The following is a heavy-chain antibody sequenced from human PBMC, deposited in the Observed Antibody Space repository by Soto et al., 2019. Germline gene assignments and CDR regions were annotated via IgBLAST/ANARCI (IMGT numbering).Heavy chain of an antibody. CDR2: VNIYEGST. CDR3: ARERGGYAYGDY. Sequence: QVQLVQSGAEVRKPGASVKVSCKASGYSFTSYGITWVRQAPGQGLEWMGWVNIYEGSTNYAQKFQGRVTMTTDTSTSPVYLEVRSLRSDDTAMYYCARERGGYAYGDYWGQGTLVTVSS. V-gene: IGHV1-18*01. J-gene: IGHJ4*02. CDR1: GYSFTSYG. D-gene: IGHD5-18*01.